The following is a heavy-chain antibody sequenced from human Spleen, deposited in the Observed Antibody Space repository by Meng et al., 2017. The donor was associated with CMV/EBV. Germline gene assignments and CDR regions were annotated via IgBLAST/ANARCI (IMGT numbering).Heavy chain of an antibody. Sequence: SGFPVSSNYMSWVRQAPGKGPEWVSVIYSGGSTYYSASVKGRFTISRDNSKNTLDLQMNSLRVEDTAIYYCARDLRRTGYFYYGMDVWGQGTLVTVSS. CDR3: ARDLRRTGYFYYGMDV. CDR1: GFPVSSNY. J-gene: IGHJ6*02. CDR2: IYSGGST. V-gene: IGHV3-53*01.